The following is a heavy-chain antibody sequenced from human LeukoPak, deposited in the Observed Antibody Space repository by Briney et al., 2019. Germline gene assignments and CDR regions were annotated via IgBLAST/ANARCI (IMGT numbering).Heavy chain of an antibody. J-gene: IGHJ4*02. V-gene: IGHV3-7*01. CDR3: ARDLAYSRLDY. Sequence: PGGSLRLSCAVSGLTFSSSWMDWVRQAAGKGPEWVASINPDGNKKYSADSVKGRFTISRDNAENSLYLQMNSLRVEDTAFYYCARDLAYSRLDYWGQGMLLTVSS. D-gene: IGHD5-18*01. CDR2: INPDGNKK. CDR1: GLTFSSSW.